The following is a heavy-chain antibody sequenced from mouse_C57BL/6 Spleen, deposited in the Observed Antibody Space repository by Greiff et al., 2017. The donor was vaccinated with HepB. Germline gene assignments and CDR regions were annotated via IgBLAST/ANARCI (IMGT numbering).Heavy chain of an antibody. J-gene: IGHJ3*01. CDR2: IYPGSGNT. CDR3: ARHYGNWFAY. CDR1: GYSFTSYY. Sequence: VQLQQSGPELVKPGASVKISCKASGYSFTSYYIHWVKQRPGQGLEWIGWIYPGSGNTKYNEKFKGKATLTADTSSSTAYMQLSSLTSEDSAVYYCARHYGNWFAYWGQGTLVTVSA. D-gene: IGHD2-1*01. V-gene: IGHV1-66*01.